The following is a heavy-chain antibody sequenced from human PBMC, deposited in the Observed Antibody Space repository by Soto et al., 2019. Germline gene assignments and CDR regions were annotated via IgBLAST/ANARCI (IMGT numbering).Heavy chain of an antibody. V-gene: IGHV1-2*02. CDR3: AGGGGRGYKEPDP. J-gene: IGHJ5*02. CDR2: INPNSGGT. D-gene: IGHD3-16*01. CDR1: GYTFTAYY. Sequence: QVQLVQSGAEVKKPGASVKVSCKASGYTFTAYYMHWVRQAPGQGLEWMGWINPNSGGTYHAQNFQGRGTMTRDTAPPTAYLELGRLRSDDTAVLYCAGGGGRGYKEPDPWGHGTLVIVSS.